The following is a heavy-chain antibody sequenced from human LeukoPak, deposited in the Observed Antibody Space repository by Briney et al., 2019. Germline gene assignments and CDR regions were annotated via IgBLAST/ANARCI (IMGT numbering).Heavy chain of an antibody. CDR3: ASGGSGSYFY. J-gene: IGHJ4*02. V-gene: IGHV4-34*01. CDR2: VNHSGST. D-gene: IGHD3-10*01. Sequence: SETLSLTCAVYGGSFSGYYWSWIRQPPGKGLEWIGEVNHSGSTNYNPSLKSRVTISVDTSKNQFSLKLSSVTAADTAVYYCASGGSGSYFYWGQGTLVTVSS. CDR1: GGSFSGYY.